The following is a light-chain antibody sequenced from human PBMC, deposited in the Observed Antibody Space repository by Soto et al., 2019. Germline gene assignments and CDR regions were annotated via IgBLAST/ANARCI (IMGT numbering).Light chain of an antibody. J-gene: IGKJ1*01. CDR3: QQANSFPWT. Sequence: DIQMTQSPSTLSASVGDRVTITCRASQSLRGWLAWYQQRPGKAPKALIYDASSLQSGVPSRFSGSGSGTDFTLTISSLQPEDFATYYCQQANSFPWTFGQGTKVDIK. CDR1: QSLRGW. V-gene: IGKV1-12*01. CDR2: DAS.